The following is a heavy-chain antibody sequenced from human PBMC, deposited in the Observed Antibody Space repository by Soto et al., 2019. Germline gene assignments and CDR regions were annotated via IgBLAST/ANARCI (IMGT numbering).Heavy chain of an antibody. CDR1: GFTFSSYG. CDR2: IWYDGSNK. V-gene: IGHV3-33*01. CDR3: ARGRITNTAKSYFDY. Sequence: QVQLVESGGGVVQPGRSLRLSCAASGFTFSSYGMHWVRQAPGKGLEWVAVIWYDGSNKYYADSVKGRFTISRDNSKNTLYLQMNSLRAEDTAVYYCARGRITNTAKSYFDYWGQGTLVTVCS. J-gene: IGHJ4*02. D-gene: IGHD5-18*01.